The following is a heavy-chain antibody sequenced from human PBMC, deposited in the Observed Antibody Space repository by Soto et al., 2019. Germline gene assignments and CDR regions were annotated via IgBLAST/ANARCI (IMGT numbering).Heavy chain of an antibody. CDR1: GFTFSSYG. J-gene: IGHJ4*02. CDR3: AKCTGSGWLNCLDY. Sequence: GGSLRLSCAASGFTFSSYGMHWVRRAPGKGLEWVAVISYDGSNKYYADSVKGRFTISRDNSKNTLYLQMNSLRAEDTAVYYCAKCTGSGWLNCLDYWGQGTLVTVSS. V-gene: IGHV3-30*18. D-gene: IGHD6-19*01. CDR2: ISYDGSNK.